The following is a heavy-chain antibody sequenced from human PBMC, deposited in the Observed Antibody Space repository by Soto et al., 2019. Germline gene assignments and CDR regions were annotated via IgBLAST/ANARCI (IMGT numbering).Heavy chain of an antibody. V-gene: IGHV1-24*01. CDR1: GYTLTELS. CDR2: FDPEDGET. Sequence: ASVKVSCEVSGYTLTELSMHWVRQAPGKGLEWMGGFDPEDGETIYAQKFQGRVTMTEDTSTDTAYMELSSLRSEDTAVYYCATSSSAAGTPYFDYWGQGTLVTVSS. D-gene: IGHD6-13*01. CDR3: ATSSSAAGTPYFDY. J-gene: IGHJ4*02.